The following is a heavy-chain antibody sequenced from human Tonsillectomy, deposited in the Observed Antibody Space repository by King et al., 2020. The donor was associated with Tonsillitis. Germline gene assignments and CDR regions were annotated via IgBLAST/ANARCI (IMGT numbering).Heavy chain of an antibody. Sequence: VQLLESGGGVVQPGRSLRLSCAASGFTFRTYGMHWVRQAPGKGLEWVAVISYDGNDEYYADSVKGRFTISRDNSKNTLSLQMNSLRPGDTAVYYCAKDLGYLRYFRDVWGTGTTVTVS. V-gene: IGHV3-30*18. D-gene: IGHD6-13*01. CDR3: AKDLGYLRYFRDV. J-gene: IGHJ6*03. CDR1: GFTFRTYG. CDR2: ISYDGNDE.